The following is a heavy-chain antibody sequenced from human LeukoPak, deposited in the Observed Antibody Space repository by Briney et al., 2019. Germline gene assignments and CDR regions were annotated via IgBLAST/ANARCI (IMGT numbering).Heavy chain of an antibody. V-gene: IGHV5-10-1*01. D-gene: IGHD4-17*01. Sequence: GESLKISCKGSGXSFTSYWSSWVRQMPGKGLEWMGNIDPSDSYTNYSPSFQGHVTISVDKSIGTAYLQWSSLKASDTAMYYCARELTVENFQHWGQGTLVTVSS. CDR3: ARELTVENFQH. J-gene: IGHJ1*01. CDR1: GXSFTSYW. CDR2: IDPSDSYT.